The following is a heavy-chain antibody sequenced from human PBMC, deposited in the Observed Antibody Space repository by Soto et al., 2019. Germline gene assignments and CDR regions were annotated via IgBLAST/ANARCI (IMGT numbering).Heavy chain of an antibody. CDR1: GYTFTNYG. CDR3: ARVQNYDILTGLSHSMDV. CDR2: ISSYNAKT. J-gene: IGHJ6*02. V-gene: IGHV1-18*01. Sequence: QVHLVQSGAEVKNPGASVKVSCKASGYTFTNYGITWVRQAPGQGLERMGWISSYNAKTNYAQKLQGRVPLTTDTSASTDYMELRSHISDDTALYYCARVQNYDILTGLSHSMDVWGQGTTVTVSS. D-gene: IGHD3-9*01.